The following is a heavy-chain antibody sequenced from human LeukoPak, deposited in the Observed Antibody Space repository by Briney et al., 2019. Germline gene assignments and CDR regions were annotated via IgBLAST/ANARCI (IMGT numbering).Heavy chain of an antibody. D-gene: IGHD2-15*01. Sequence: SETLSLTCNVSGGPISDTSYYWGWIRQPPGKGLDWIGSIYHTGTTYCSPSLKSRVTISVHTSKNHFSLELSSVTAADTAVYYCARQQCNGGSCYSRAIWFDPWGQGTLVTVSS. CDR3: ARQQCNGGSCYSRAIWFDP. J-gene: IGHJ5*02. V-gene: IGHV4-39*01. CDR2: IYHTGTT. CDR1: GGPISDTSYY.